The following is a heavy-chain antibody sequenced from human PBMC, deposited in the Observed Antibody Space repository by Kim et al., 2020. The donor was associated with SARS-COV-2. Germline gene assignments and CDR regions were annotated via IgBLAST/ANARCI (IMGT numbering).Heavy chain of an antibody. CDR3: TSGPYYYDSAAYYHDY. V-gene: IGHV3-49*04. Sequence: GGSLRLSCTTSGLNFGDYAMSWVRQAPGKGLEWVAFIRSKRYGETTEYAASVKGRFTISRDDSKRIAYLQMNGLKTEATADYYCTSGPYYYDSAAYYHDYWGQGTLVTVSS. J-gene: IGHJ4*02. CDR1: GLNFGDYA. CDR2: IRSKRYGETT. D-gene: IGHD3-22*01.